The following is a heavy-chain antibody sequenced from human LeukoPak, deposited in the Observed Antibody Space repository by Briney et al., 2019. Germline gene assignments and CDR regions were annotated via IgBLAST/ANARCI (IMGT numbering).Heavy chain of an antibody. CDR2: INPNSGGT. D-gene: IGHD3-3*01. Sequence: VASVKVSCKASGYTFTGYYMHWVRQPPGQGLEWMGWINPNSGGTNYAQTFQGRVTMTRDTSISTAYMELSRLRSDDTAVYYCARASYYDFWSGYPPRFNWFDPWGEGTLVTVSS. V-gene: IGHV1-2*02. CDR3: ARASYYDFWSGYPPRFNWFDP. CDR1: GYTFTGYY. J-gene: IGHJ5*02.